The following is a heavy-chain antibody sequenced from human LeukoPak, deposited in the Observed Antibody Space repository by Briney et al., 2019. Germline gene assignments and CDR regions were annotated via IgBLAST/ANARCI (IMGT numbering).Heavy chain of an antibody. D-gene: IGHD1-26*01. J-gene: IGHJ4*02. V-gene: IGHV4-39*07. Sequence: PSETLSLTCTVSGGSISSSSYYWGWIRQPPGKGLEWIGSIYYSGSTYYNPSLKSRVTISVDTSKNQFSLKLSSVTAADTAVYYCARDVGATWPFDYWGQGTLVTVSS. CDR2: IYYSGST. CDR1: GGSISSSSYY. CDR3: ARDVGATWPFDY.